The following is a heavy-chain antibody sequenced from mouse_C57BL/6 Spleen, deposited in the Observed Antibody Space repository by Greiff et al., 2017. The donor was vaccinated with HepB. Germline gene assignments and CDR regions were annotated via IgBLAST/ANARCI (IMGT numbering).Heavy chain of an antibody. D-gene: IGHD1-1*01. CDR1: GFTFSSYA. CDR3: ARAITTVVATRGYAMDY. V-gene: IGHV5-4*01. CDR2: ISDGGSYT. J-gene: IGHJ4*01. Sequence: EVQLVESGGGLVKPGGSLKLSCAASGFTFSSYAMSWVRQTPEKRLEWVATISDGGSYTYYPDNVKGRFTISRDNAKNKLYLQMSHLKSEDTAVYYGARAITTVVATRGYAMDYWGQGTSVTVSS.